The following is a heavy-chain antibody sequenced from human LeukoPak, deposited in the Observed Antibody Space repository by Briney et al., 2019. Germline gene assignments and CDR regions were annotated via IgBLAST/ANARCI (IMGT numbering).Heavy chain of an antibody. CDR3: ARGGGYSYGLIDY. CDR2: IKSKTDGGTA. D-gene: IGHD5-18*01. CDR1: GFIFYNAW. V-gene: IGHV3-15*05. Sequence: GGSLRLSCAASGFIFYNAWLDWVRQAPGKGLEWVGRIKSKTDGGTADYPAPVKGRFTISRDDSTNTLFLQMNSLRAEDTAVYYCARGGGYSYGLIDYWGQGTLVTVSS. J-gene: IGHJ4*02.